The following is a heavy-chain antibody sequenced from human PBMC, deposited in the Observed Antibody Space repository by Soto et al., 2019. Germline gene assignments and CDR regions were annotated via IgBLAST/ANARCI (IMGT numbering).Heavy chain of an antibody. J-gene: IGHJ5*02. Sequence: QVQLVQSGAEVKKPGASVKVSCKASGYTFTGYYTHWVRQAPGQGLEWMGWINPNSGGTNYAQKFQGWVTMTRDTSISTAYMELSRLRSDDTAVYYCARGVFPTRYSSGWYKNWFDPWGQGTLVTVSS. CDR1: GYTFTGYY. V-gene: IGHV1-2*04. CDR2: INPNSGGT. CDR3: ARGVFPTRYSSGWYKNWFDP. D-gene: IGHD6-19*01.